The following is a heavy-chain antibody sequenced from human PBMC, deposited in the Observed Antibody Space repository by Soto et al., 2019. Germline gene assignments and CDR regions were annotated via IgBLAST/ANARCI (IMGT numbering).Heavy chain of an antibody. CDR2: VYYNGLT. CDR1: GDSIGSNVW. V-gene: IGHV4-4*02. D-gene: IGHD2-15*01. Sequence: SETLSLTCDVSGDSIGSNVWWSWVRQPPGKGLEWIGEVYYNGLTDYNPSLRGRATMSADMSKNQFSLRVTSVTDADTAIYYCARDAALPGEADMFDYWGQGALVTVSS. CDR3: ARDAALPGEADMFDY. J-gene: IGHJ4*02.